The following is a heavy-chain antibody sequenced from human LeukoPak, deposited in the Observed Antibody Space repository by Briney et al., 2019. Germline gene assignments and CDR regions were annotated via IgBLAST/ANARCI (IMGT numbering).Heavy chain of an antibody. J-gene: IGHJ4*02. CDR1: GGSISSYY. Sequence: SETLSLTCTVSGGSISSYYWSWIRQPPGKGLEWIGYIYYRGSTNYNPSLKSQVTISVNTSKNQFYLKLSSVPAADTAVFYCARENSGSYREFDYWGQGTLVTVSS. V-gene: IGHV4-59*12. CDR2: IYYRGST. CDR3: ARENSGSYREFDY. D-gene: IGHD1-26*01.